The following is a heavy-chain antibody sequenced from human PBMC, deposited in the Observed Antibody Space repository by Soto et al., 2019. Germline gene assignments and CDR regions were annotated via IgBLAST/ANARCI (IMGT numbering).Heavy chain of an antibody. J-gene: IGHJ4*02. CDR2: ISGSDGST. Sequence: GGSLRLSCAASGFTFSSYAMSWVRQAPGKGLEWVPTISGSDGSTYYADSVKGRFTISRDNSKNTLYLQMNSLRAEDTAVYYCAKEYSSGWYYFDYWGQGTLVTVSS. V-gene: IGHV3-23*01. D-gene: IGHD6-19*01. CDR3: AKEYSSGWYYFDY. CDR1: GFTFSSYA.